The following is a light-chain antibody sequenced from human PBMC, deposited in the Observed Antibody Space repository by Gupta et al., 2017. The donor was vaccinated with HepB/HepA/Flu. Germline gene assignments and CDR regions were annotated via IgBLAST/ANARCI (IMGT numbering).Light chain of an antibody. J-gene: IGLJ2*01. V-gene: IGLV7-46*01. Sequence: QAVVTQEPSLTVSPGGTVTLTCGSTTGTVTGGHYPYWFQQRPGQVPMTLIHDTDKKPSWTPARFSGSLLGGKAALTISGAQPEDEAEYYCSLYFSGVLIFGGGTKLTVL. CDR3: SLYFSGVLI. CDR2: DTD. CDR1: TGTVTGGHY.